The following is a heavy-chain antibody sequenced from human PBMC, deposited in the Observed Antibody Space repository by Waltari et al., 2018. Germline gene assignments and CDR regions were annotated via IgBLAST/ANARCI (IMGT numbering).Heavy chain of an antibody. D-gene: IGHD3-22*01. CDR1: GGTFSSYA. V-gene: IGHV1-69*04. CDR3: ARERARDSSGYGLYYFDY. CDR2: IIPILGIA. J-gene: IGHJ4*02. Sequence: QVQLVQSGAEVKKPGSSVKVSCKASGGTFSSYAISWVRQAPGQGLEWMGGIIPILGIANYAQKFQGGVTITADESTSTAYMELSSLRSEDTAVYYCARERARDSSGYGLYYFDYWGQGTLVTVSS.